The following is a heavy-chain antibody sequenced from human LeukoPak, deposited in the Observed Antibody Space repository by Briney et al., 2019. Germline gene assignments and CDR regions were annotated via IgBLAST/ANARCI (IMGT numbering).Heavy chain of an antibody. CDR2: ISYDGSNK. D-gene: IGHD5-18*01. V-gene: IGHV3-30*04. J-gene: IGHJ4*02. CDR3: ARATALVDY. Sequence: GGSLRLSCAASGFTFSSYAMHWVRQAPGKGLEWVAVISYDGSNKYYADSVKGRFTISRDNSMNTLYLQMNSLRAEDTAVYYCARATALVDYWGQGTLVTVSS. CDR1: GFTFSSYA.